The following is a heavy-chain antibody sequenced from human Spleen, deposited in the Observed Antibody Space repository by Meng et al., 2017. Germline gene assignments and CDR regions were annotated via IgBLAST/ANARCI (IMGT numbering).Heavy chain of an antibody. Sequence: SVKVSCKASGGTFSSDAMSWVRQAPGQGLEWMGGIIPIFGTTNYAQTFQGRVTITADESTSTTYMELSGLRSEDTALYYCARGAAAATTYYFDYWGQGSRVTGSS. CDR3: ARGAAAATTYYFDY. J-gene: IGHJ4*02. D-gene: IGHD1-26*01. V-gene: IGHV1-69*13. CDR1: GGTFSSDA. CDR2: IIPIFGTT.